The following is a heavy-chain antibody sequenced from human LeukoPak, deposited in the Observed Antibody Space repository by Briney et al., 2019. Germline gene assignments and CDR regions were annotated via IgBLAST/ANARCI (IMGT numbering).Heavy chain of an antibody. J-gene: IGHJ4*02. CDR1: GFIFSSYA. CDR3: AREHYYDSSGFYRDFDC. V-gene: IGHV3-30-3*01. D-gene: IGHD3-22*01. Sequence: GGSLRLSCAASGFIFSSYAMHWVRQAPGKGLEWLALISYDGSNKYYADSVKGRFTISRDNSKNTLYLQMDSLRAEDTAVYYCAREHYYDSSGFYRDFDCWGQGTLVTVAS. CDR2: ISYDGSNK.